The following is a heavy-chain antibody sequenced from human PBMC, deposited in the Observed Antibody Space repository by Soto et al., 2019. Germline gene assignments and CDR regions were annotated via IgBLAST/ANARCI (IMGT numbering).Heavy chain of an antibody. V-gene: IGHV4-39*01. CDR2: IYYSGST. CDR3: AGYSYGFHYYYGMDV. D-gene: IGHD5-18*01. Sequence: SETLSLTCTVSGGSISSSSYYWGWIRQPPGKGLEWIGSIYYSGSTYYNPSLKSRVTISVDTSKNQFSLKLSSVTAADTAVYYCAGYSYGFHYYYGMDVWGQGTTVS. CDR1: GGSISSSSYY. J-gene: IGHJ6*02.